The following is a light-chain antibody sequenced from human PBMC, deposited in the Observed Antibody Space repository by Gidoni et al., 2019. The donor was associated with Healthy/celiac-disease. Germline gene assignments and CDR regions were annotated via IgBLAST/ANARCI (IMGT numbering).Light chain of an antibody. Sequence: QYALTQPASESASPGQSITISCTGTSSDVGRYHLVSWYQQHPGKAPKLMIYEGSKRPSGVSNRFSGSKSGSTASLTISGLQAEDEADYYCCSYAGSSTWVFGGGTKLTVL. CDR3: CSYAGSSTWV. V-gene: IGLV2-23*01. J-gene: IGLJ3*02. CDR2: EGS. CDR1: SSDVGRYHL.